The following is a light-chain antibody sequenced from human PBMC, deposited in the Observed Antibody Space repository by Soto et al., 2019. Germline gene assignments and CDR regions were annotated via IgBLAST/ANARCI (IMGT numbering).Light chain of an antibody. V-gene: IGKV3-20*01. Sequence: TGWTPSPCTPSLSAGERGPLPLRASQSVSSNLAWYQQKPGQAPRLLIYGASNRATGIPDRFSGSGSGTDFTLTISRLEPEDFAVYYCQQYGSSGTFGQGTKVDI. CDR2: GAS. CDR3: QQYGSSGT. CDR1: QSVSSN. J-gene: IGKJ1*01.